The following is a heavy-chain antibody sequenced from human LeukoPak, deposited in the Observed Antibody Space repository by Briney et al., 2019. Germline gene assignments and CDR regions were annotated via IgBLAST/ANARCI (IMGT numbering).Heavy chain of an antibody. CDR3: ARHDYGDYSDY. J-gene: IGHJ4*02. CDR1: GGSISSYY. V-gene: IGHV4-59*08. Sequence: SETLSLTCTVPGGSISSYYWSWIRQPPGKGLEWIGYIYYSGSNNYNPSLKSRVTISVDTSKNQFSLKLSSVTAADTAVYYCARHDYGDYSDYWGQGTLVTASS. CDR2: IYYSGSN. D-gene: IGHD4-17*01.